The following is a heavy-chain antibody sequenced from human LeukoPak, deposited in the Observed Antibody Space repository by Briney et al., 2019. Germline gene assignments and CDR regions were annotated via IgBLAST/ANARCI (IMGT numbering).Heavy chain of an antibody. CDR3: ARRPYCSGGSCSDDYWYFDL. D-gene: IGHD2-15*01. CDR1: GYSFPSLW. V-gene: IGHV5-51*01. J-gene: IGHJ2*01. CDR2: IYPGNSNA. Sequence: GESLKISCQIFGYSFPSLWVGWVRQRPGQGLEWIGTIYPGNSNARYSPSFEGLVTISVDKSINTVYLQWRSLMTSDAAMYYCARRPYCSGGSCSDDYWYFDLWGRGTLVTVSS.